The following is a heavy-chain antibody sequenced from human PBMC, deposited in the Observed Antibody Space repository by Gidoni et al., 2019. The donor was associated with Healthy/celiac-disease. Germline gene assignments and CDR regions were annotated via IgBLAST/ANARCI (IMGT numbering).Heavy chain of an antibody. CDR2: IYYSGST. V-gene: IGHV4-59*01. D-gene: IGHD4-17*01. Sequence: QVQLQESGPGLVKPSATLSLTCPVSGGSISSYYWSWIRQPPGKGLEWIGYIYYSGSTNYNPSLKSRVTISVDTSKNQFSLKLSSVTAADTAVYYCASLYGDYFEFDYWGQGTLVTVSS. J-gene: IGHJ4*02. CDR3: ASLYGDYFEFDY. CDR1: GGSISSYY.